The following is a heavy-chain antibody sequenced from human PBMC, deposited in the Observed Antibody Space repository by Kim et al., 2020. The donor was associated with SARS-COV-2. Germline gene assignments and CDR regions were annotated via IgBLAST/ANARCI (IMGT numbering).Heavy chain of an antibody. D-gene: IGHD1-26*01. Sequence: GGSLRLSCAASGFTFSSYGMHWVRQAPGKGLEWVAVISYDGSNKYYADSVKGRFTISRDNSKNTLYLQMNSLRAEDTAVYYCAKDALEWELLDYGMDVWGQGTTVTVSS. CDR2: ISYDGSNK. J-gene: IGHJ6*02. CDR1: GFTFSSYG. V-gene: IGHV3-30*18. CDR3: AKDALEWELLDYGMDV.